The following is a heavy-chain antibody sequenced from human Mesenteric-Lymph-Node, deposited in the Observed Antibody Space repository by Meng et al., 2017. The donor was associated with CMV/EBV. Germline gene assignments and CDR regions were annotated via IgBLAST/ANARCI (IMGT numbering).Heavy chain of an antibody. CDR3: ASRDYYYFNMDV. J-gene: IGHJ6*02. CDR1: GFTFSSYA. CDR2: ISYDGSNK. D-gene: IGHD3-10*01. Sequence: GESLKISCAASGFTFSSYAMHWVRQAPGKGLEWVAVISYDGSNKYYADSVKGRFTISRDNSKNSLYLQMNSLRAEDMALYYCASRDYYYFNMDVWGQGTTVTVSS. V-gene: IGHV3-30-3*01.